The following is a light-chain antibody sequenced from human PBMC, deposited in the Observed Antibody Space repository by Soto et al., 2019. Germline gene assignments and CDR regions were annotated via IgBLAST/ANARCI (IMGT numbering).Light chain of an antibody. CDR2: EAS. V-gene: IGKV3-20*01. CDR1: QSVRSRY. CDR3: QQYGSSPLT. Sequence: EVVLTQSPGTLSLSPGERAILSYRASQSVRSRYLAWYQQRPGQAPRLLIYEASNRASGIPDRFSGSGSGTDFTLTISRLESEDFAVYFCQQYGSSPLTFGGGTKVEIK. J-gene: IGKJ4*01.